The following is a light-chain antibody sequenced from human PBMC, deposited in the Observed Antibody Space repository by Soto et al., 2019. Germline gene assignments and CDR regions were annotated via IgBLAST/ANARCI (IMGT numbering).Light chain of an antibody. CDR1: QSISSY. Sequence: DIQMTQSPSSLSASVGDRVTISCRASQSISSYLNWYQQKPGKAPKLLIYAASSLQSGVPSRFSGGGSGTDFTLTISSLQPEDFATYYCHQSHSVPLTFGGGTKVEIK. CDR3: HQSHSVPLT. J-gene: IGKJ4*01. V-gene: IGKV1-39*01. CDR2: AAS.